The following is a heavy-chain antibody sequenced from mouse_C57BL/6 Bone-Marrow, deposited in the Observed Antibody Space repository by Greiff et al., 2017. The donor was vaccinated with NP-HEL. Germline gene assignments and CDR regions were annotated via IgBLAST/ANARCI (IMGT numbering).Heavy chain of an antibody. CDR3: ARGSTTVVGRYWYFDV. CDR2: IDPSDSYT. V-gene: IGHV1-69*01. Sequence: QVQLQQPGAELVMPGASVKLSCKASGYTFTSYWMHWVKQRPGQGLEWIGEIDPSDSYTNYNQKFKGKSTLTVDKSSSTAYMQLSSLTSEDSAVYYCARGSTTVVGRYWYFDVWGTGTTVTVSS. CDR1: GYTFTSYW. D-gene: IGHD1-1*01. J-gene: IGHJ1*03.